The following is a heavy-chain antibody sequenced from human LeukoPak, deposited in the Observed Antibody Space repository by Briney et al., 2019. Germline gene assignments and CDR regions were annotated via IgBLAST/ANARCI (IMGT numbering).Heavy chain of an antibody. D-gene: IGHD2-21*02. J-gene: IGHJ4*02. V-gene: IGHV3-30*04. CDR1: GFTFSSYA. CDR2: VSYDGRSK. Sequence: PGKSLRLSCAASGFTFSSYAMHWVRQAPGKGLEWVAIVSYDGRSKYHADSVKGRFIISRDDSKNTLYLQMNSLSAEDTALYYCARAPAFCGGDCYPARLDSWGQGTLVTVSS. CDR3: ARAPAFCGGDCYPARLDS.